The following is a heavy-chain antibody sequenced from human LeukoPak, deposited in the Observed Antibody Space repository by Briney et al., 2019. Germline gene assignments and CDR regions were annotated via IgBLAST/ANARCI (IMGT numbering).Heavy chain of an antibody. CDR1: GGSISSGSYY. V-gene: IGHV4-61*02. CDR2: IYTSGST. Sequence: SETLSLTCAVSGGSISSGSYYWSWIRQPAGKGLEWIGRIYTSGSTNYNPSLKSRVTISVDTSKNQFSLKLSSVTAADTAVYYCARVAVAGTLRHYYYYMDVWGEGTTVTISS. D-gene: IGHD6-19*01. J-gene: IGHJ6*03. CDR3: ARVAVAGTLRHYYYYMDV.